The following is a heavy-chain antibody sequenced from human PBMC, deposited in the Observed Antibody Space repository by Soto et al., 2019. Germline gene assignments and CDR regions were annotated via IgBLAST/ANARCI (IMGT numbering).Heavy chain of an antibody. CDR1: GFTFRTYW. V-gene: IGHV3-7*05. Sequence: EVQLVESGGGLVQPGGSLRLSCAASGFTFRTYWLSWVRQVPGKGLEWVANINLDGSEKNYVDSVKGRFTISRDNAWNSLYLQISSLRAEDTALYYCARDGSTSWYSYDYHGMDVWGQGTTVTVSS. D-gene: IGHD5-18*01. J-gene: IGHJ6*02. CDR2: INLDGSEK. CDR3: ARDGSTSWYSYDYHGMDV.